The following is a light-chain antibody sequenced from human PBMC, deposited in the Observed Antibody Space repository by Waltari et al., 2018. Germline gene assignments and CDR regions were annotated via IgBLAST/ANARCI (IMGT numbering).Light chain of an antibody. Sequence: DIVMTQSPASLAVSLGERATINCKSSQRVLYSSNNKNYFAWYQQKPGQPPKALIYWASTRESGVPDRFSGSGSGSDFTLTINSLQAEDVAVYYCQQYYSTPYTFGQGTKLEIK. CDR3: QQYYSTPYT. V-gene: IGKV4-1*01. J-gene: IGKJ2*01. CDR1: QRVLYSSNNKNY. CDR2: WAS.